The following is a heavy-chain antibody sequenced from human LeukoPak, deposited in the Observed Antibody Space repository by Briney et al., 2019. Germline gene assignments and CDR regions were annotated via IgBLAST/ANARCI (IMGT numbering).Heavy chain of an antibody. CDR2: INPSGGST. CDR1: GYTFTSYY. V-gene: IGHV1-46*01. J-gene: IGHJ4*02. D-gene: IGHD3-10*01. Sequence: ASVKVSCKASGYTFTSYYMHWVRQAPGQGLEWMGIINPSGGSTSYAQKFQGRVTMTRDTSTSTVYMELRSLRSDDTAVYYCARVYGSLVSSFDYWGQGTLVTVSS. CDR3: ARVYGSLVSSFDY.